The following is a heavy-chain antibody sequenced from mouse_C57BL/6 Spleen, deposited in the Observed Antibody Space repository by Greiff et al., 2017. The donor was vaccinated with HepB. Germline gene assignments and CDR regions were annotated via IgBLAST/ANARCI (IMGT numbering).Heavy chain of an antibody. CDR2: ISSGGDYI. Sequence: EVKLMESGEGLVKPGGSLKLSCAASGFTFSSYAMSWVRQTPEKRLEWVAYISSGGDYIYYADTVKGRFTISRDNARNTLYLQMSSLKSEDTAMYYCTRDGYPYYFDYWGQGTTLTISS. D-gene: IGHD2-3*01. CDR1: GFTFSSYA. CDR3: TRDGYPYYFDY. V-gene: IGHV5-9-1*02. J-gene: IGHJ2*01.